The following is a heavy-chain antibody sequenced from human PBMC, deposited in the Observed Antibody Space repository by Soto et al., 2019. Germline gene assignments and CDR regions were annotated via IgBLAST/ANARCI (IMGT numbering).Heavy chain of an antibody. D-gene: IGHD2-2*01. CDR1: GGTFSSYA. CDR2: IIPIFGTA. Sequence: ASVKVSGKASGGTFSSYAISWVRQAPGQGLEWMGGIIPIFGTANYAQKFQGRVTITADESTSTAYMELSSLRSEDTAVYYCAKDIVVVPAALYGMDVWGQGTTVTVSS. CDR3: AKDIVVVPAALYGMDV. V-gene: IGHV1-69*13. J-gene: IGHJ6*02.